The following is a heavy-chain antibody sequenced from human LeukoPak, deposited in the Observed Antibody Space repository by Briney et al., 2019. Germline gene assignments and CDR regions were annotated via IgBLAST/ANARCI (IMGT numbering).Heavy chain of an antibody. J-gene: IGHJ3*02. V-gene: IGHV4-59*02. CDR3: ARRLYQLSRYAFDI. D-gene: IGHD3-3*01. CDR1: GVSVSSYY. Sequence: SETLSLTCTVAGVSVSSYYWNWIRQPPGKGLEWIGRIYHSGSGGTNYNPSLKGRVTISVDTSKNQFSLKLSSMTAADTAVYYCARRLYQLSRYAFDIWGQGTMVTVSS. CDR2: IYHSGSGGT.